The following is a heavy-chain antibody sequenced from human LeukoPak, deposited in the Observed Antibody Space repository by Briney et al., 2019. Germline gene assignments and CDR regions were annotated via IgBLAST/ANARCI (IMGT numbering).Heavy chain of an antibody. V-gene: IGHV4-31*03. CDR2: IYYSGST. CDR1: GGSISSGGYY. J-gene: IGHJ4*02. CDR3: ARVPSSSGYYYVIDY. D-gene: IGHD3-22*01. Sequence: PSETLSLTCTVSGGSISSGGYYWSWIRQRPGKGLEWIGYIYYSGSTYYNPSLKSRVTISVDTSKNQFSLKLSSVTAADTAVYYCARVPSSSGYYYVIDYWGQGTLVTVSS.